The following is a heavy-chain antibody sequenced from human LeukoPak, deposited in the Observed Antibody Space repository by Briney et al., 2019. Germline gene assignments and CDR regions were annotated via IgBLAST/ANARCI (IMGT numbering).Heavy chain of an antibody. V-gene: IGHV3-74*01. D-gene: IGHD2-15*01. Sequence: GGSLRLSCAASGFIFSRYWIQWVRQAPGKGLVWVSRTDSDGSGTTYADSVKGRFTISRDNAKNTLYLQMNSLRVEDTAVYYCVRSVGGQIDYWGQGTLVTVSS. J-gene: IGHJ4*02. CDR2: TDSDGSGT. CDR1: GFIFSRYW. CDR3: VRSVGGQIDY.